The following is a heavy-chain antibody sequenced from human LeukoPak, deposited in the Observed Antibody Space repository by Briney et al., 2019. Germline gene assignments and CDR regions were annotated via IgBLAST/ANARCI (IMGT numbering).Heavy chain of an antibody. CDR3: ARDGRGSSGWYKGWFDP. J-gene: IGHJ5*02. V-gene: IGHV4-59*01. CDR1: GGSISSYY. D-gene: IGHD6-19*01. Sequence: SETLSLTCTVSGGSISSYYWSWIRQPPGKGLEWIGYIYYSGSTNYNPSLKSRVTISVDTSKNQFSLKLSSVTAADTAVYYCARDGRGSSGWYKGWFDPGAREPWSPSPQ. CDR2: IYYSGST.